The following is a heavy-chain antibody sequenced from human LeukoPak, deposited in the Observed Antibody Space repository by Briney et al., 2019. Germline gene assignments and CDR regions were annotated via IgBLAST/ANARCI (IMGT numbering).Heavy chain of an antibody. D-gene: IGHD1-26*01. CDR1: GGTFSSYA. V-gene: IGHV1-69*05. CDR2: IIPIFGTA. Sequence: SVKVSCKPSGGTFSSYAISWVRQAAGHGLEWMGGIIPIFGTANYAQKFQGRVTNTTDEPTSTAYMELSSLRSEDTAVYYCARKIVGATMGGAFDIWGQGTMVTVSS. CDR3: ARKIVGATMGGAFDI. J-gene: IGHJ3*02.